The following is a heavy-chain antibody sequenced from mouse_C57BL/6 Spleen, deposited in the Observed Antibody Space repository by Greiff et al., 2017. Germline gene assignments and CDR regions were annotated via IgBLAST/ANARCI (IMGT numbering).Heavy chain of an antibody. J-gene: IGHJ2*01. D-gene: IGHD1-1*01. CDR1: GYTFTSYW. V-gene: IGHV1-64*01. CDR2: IPPNSGST. Sequence: QVQLQQPGAELVKPGASVKLSCKASGYTFTSYWMHWVKQRPGQGLEWIGMIPPNSGSTNYNEKFKSKATLTVDKSSSTVYMQLSSLTSEDSAVYYSARGIYGSNCFDDWGQGTTLTVS. CDR3: ARGIYGSNCFDD.